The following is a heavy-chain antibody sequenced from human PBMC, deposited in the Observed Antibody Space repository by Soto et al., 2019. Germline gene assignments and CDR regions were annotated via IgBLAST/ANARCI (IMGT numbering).Heavy chain of an antibody. Sequence: GGSLRLSCAASGFTFSSYGMHWVRQAPGKGLEWVAVISYDGSNKYYADSVKGRFTISRDNSKNTLYLQMNSLRAEDTAVYYCAKEGYYGSGSYFDYWGRGTLVTVSS. CDR2: ISYDGSNK. CDR1: GFTFSSYG. CDR3: AKEGYYGSGSYFDY. J-gene: IGHJ4*02. V-gene: IGHV3-30*18. D-gene: IGHD3-10*01.